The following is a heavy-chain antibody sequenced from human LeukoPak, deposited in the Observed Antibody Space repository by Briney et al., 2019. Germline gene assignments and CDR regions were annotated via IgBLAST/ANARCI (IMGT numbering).Heavy chain of an antibody. Sequence: GASVKVSCKASGYTFTSYSISWVRQAPGQGLEWMGWISAYNGNTNYAQKLQGRVTMTTDTSTSTAYMELRSLRSDDTAVYYCARDLAVAGNPLYFDYWGQGTLVTVSS. CDR1: GYTFTSYS. V-gene: IGHV1-18*01. J-gene: IGHJ4*02. CDR2: ISAYNGNT. CDR3: ARDLAVAGNPLYFDY. D-gene: IGHD6-19*01.